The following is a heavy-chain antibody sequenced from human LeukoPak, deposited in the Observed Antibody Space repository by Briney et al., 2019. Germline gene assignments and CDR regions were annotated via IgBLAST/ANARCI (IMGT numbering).Heavy chain of an antibody. J-gene: IGHJ4*02. CDR3: ATDSTPMVRGIIIAFAY. D-gene: IGHD3-10*01. CDR2: IIVDSGNT. Sequence: SVKVSCKASGFTFSGSAVQWVRQARGQRLEWLGWIIVDSGNTHYVQKLQERVTITRDMSTNTAYMELSSLTSEDTAVYYCATDSTPMVRGIIIAFAYWGQGTQVTVSS. V-gene: IGHV1-58*01. CDR1: GFTFSGSA.